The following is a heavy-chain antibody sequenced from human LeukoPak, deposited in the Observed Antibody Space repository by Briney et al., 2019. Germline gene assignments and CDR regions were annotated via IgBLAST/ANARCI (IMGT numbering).Heavy chain of an antibody. CDR1: GFTFSSNW. Sequence: GGSLRLSCAASGFTFSSNWMHWVRQAPGKGLVWVSRINEDGSTTNYADSVKGRSTIFRDNAKNTLYLQMSSLRAEDTAVYYCVRDLGGRSGHWGQGTLVTVSS. J-gene: IGHJ4*02. V-gene: IGHV3-74*01. D-gene: IGHD1-26*01. CDR2: INEDGSTT. CDR3: VRDLGGRSGH.